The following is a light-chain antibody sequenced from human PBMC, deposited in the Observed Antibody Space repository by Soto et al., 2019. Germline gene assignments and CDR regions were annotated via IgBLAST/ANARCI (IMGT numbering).Light chain of an antibody. Sequence: QSVLTQPPSVSGAPGQTITISCTGSSSNIGAGYDVHWYQHLPGTAPKLLIYGNSNRPSGVPDRFSGSKSGTSASLAITGLQAEDEADYYCQSYDSSLSGYVFGTGTKLTVL. CDR2: GNS. V-gene: IGLV1-40*01. J-gene: IGLJ1*01. CDR3: QSYDSSLSGYV. CDR1: SSNIGAGYD.